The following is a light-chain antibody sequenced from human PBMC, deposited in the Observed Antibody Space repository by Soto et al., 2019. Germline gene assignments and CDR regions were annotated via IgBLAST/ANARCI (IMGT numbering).Light chain of an antibody. V-gene: IGKV3-20*01. CDR2: GAS. Sequence: DIVLTQSPGTLSLSPGERATLSCRASQSVHSGYLAWYQQIPGQAPRLLVYGASSRPPGIPDRFRGSGSGTDFTLDSSRLEPEDFAVYFCQQYGSSPWTFGRGTKVEIK. J-gene: IGKJ1*01. CDR3: QQYGSSPWT. CDR1: QSVHSGY.